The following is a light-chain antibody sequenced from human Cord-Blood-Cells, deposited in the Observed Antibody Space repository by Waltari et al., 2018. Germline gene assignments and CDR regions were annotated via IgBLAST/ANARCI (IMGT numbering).Light chain of an antibody. V-gene: IGLV3-9*01. CDR2: RDS. Sequence: SYELTQPLSVSVALGQTARITCGGNNIGSKNVHWYQQKPGQAPVLVIYRDSNRPSGIPVRFSGSNSGNTATLNISRAQAGDEADYYCQVWYSSTVVFGGGTKLTVL. J-gene: IGLJ2*01. CDR1: NIGSKN. CDR3: QVWYSSTVV.